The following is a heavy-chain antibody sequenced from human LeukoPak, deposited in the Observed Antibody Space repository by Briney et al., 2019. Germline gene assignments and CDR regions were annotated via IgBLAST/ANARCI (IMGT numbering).Heavy chain of an antibody. CDR3: AREAPFYDSSGYSYLAFDI. V-gene: IGHV3-7*01. D-gene: IGHD3-22*01. Sequence: GGSLRLSCAASGFTFSSYGMHWVRQAPGKGLEWVANINQDGSEKYYVGSVKGRVTISRDNAKKSLYLQMNSLRAEDTALYYCAREAPFYDSSGYSYLAFDIWGQGTMVTVSS. J-gene: IGHJ3*02. CDR2: INQDGSEK. CDR1: GFTFSSYG.